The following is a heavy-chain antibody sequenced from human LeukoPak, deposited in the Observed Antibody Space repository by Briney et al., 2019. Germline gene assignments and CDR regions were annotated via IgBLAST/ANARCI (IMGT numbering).Heavy chain of an antibody. CDR2: IKQDGSEK. Sequence: GGSLRLSCAASGFTFSIYWMSWVRQAPGKGLEWVANIKQDGSEKYYVDSVKGRFTISRHNANNSLYLQMNRLRAEDTAVYYCARVWGDYVFDYWGQGTLVTVSS. CDR1: GFTFSIYW. V-gene: IGHV3-7*01. CDR3: ARVWGDYVFDY. D-gene: IGHD4-17*01. J-gene: IGHJ4*02.